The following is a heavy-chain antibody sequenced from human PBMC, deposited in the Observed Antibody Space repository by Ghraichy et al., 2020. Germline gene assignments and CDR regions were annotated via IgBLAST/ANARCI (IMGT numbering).Heavy chain of an antibody. J-gene: IGHJ4*02. V-gene: IGHV6-1*01. CDR2: TYYRSKWYN. CDR1: GDSVTSNNAA. D-gene: IGHD3-16*01. Sequence: SQTLSLTCAISGDSVTSNNAAWNWIRQSPSRGIEWLGRTYYRSKWYNDYAVSVKSRITINPDTSKNQFSLQLNSVTPEEPAVYYCVRARGGTFDYWGQETLVTVSS. CDR3: VRARGGTFDY.